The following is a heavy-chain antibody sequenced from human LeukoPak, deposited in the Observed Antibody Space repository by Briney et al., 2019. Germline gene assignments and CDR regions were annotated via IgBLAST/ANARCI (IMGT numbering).Heavy chain of an antibody. CDR2: IYYTGST. V-gene: IGHV4-59*01. CDR3: ARGRCFGDPPPGS. J-gene: IGHJ5*02. D-gene: IGHD3-10*01. CDR1: GDSISSYY. Sequence: SETLSLTCTVSGDSISSYYWSWIRQPPGKGLEWIGYIYYTGSTHYIPSLKSRATISVDTSKNQFSLKLSSVTAADTAVYYCARGRCFGDPPPGSWAQGPLVTVSS.